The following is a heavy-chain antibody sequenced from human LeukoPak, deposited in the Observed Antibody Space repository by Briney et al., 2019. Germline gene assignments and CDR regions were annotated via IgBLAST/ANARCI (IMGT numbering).Heavy chain of an antibody. CDR3: ARLLFGGVADY. V-gene: IGHV4-4*07. J-gene: IGHJ4*02. CDR1: GGSISSYY. D-gene: IGHD3-16*01. Sequence: SETLSLTCTVSGGSISSYYWSWLRQPAGKGLEWIGRIYTSGSTNYNPSLKSRVTMSVDTPKNQFSLKLSSVTAADTAVYYCARLLFGGVADYWCQGTLVTVSS. CDR2: IYTSGST.